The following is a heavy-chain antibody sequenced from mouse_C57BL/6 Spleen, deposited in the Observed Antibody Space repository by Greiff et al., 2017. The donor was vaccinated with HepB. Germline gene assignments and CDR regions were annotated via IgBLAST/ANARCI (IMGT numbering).Heavy chain of an antibody. J-gene: IGHJ3*01. CDR1: GYTFTSYW. V-gene: IGHV1-69*01. Sequence: QVQLQQPGAELVMPGASVKLSCKASGYTFTSYWMHWVKQRPGQGLEWIGEIDPSDSYTNYNQKFKGKSTLTVDKSSSTAYMQLSSLTSEDSAVYYCARGNYDPAWVAYWGQGTLVTVSA. CDR3: ARGNYDPAWVAY. D-gene: IGHD2-4*01. CDR2: IDPSDSYT.